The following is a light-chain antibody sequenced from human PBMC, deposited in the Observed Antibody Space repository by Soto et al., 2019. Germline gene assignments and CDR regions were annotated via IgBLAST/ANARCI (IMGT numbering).Light chain of an antibody. Sequence: DIQMTQSPSTLSASVGDRVTITCRASQSISSWLAWYQQKPGKAPKLLIYDASSLESGVPSRFSGSGSGTEFTLTISSLQPHDFATYYCQQYNSYSTTFGHGTKVAIK. J-gene: IGKJ1*01. CDR3: QQYNSYSTT. CDR2: DAS. V-gene: IGKV1-5*01. CDR1: QSISSW.